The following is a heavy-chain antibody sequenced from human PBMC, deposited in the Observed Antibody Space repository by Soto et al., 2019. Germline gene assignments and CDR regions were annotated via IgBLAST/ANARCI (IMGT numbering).Heavy chain of an antibody. CDR2: IKDGGLT. D-gene: IGHD5-12*01. Sequence: QVQLQQWGAGLLKPSETLSLTCVVYGGTLSGYYWSCIRQPPGKGREWIGEIKDGGLTNYSPSLKSRATISADRPKNQFSLKLYSVTAEDTAVYYCARGQEGVVATHWDQGSLVTVSS. V-gene: IGHV4-34*01. J-gene: IGHJ4*02. CDR1: GGTLSGYY. CDR3: ARGQEGVVATH.